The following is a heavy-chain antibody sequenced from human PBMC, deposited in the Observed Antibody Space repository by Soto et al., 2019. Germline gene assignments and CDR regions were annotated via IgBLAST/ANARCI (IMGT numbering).Heavy chain of an antibody. D-gene: IGHD5-18*01. CDR3: ARAIAGGYGHTTLDY. CDR2: INVYNGNT. V-gene: IGHV1-18*01. J-gene: IGHJ4*02. CDR1: GYTFNTYG. Sequence: QVQLVQSGAEVKMPGASVRVSCKASGYTFNTYGISWVRQAPGQGLEWMGWINVYNGNTNYAQKVQGRVTTTADTSTTTVDMDLRSLRPDDTAVYYCARAIAGGYGHTTLDYWGQGTLVTVSS.